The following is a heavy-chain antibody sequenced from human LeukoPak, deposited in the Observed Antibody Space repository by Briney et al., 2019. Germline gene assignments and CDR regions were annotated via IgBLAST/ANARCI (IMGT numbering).Heavy chain of an antibody. J-gene: IGHJ6*02. CDR2: INPSGGST. D-gene: IGHD3-10*01. CDR3: ARDTVKGSGSYPTIYYYGMDV. Sequence: GASVTVSCKASGYTFTSYYIHWVRQAPGQGLEWMGIINPSGGSTSYAQKFQGRVTMTRDTSTSTVYMELSSLRSEDTAVYYCARDTVKGSGSYPTIYYYGMDVWGQGTTVTVSS. V-gene: IGHV1-46*01. CDR1: GYTFTSYY.